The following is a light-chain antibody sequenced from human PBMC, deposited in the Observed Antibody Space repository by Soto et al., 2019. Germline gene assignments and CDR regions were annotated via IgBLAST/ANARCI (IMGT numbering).Light chain of an antibody. J-gene: IGKJ5*01. Sequence: ETLLTHLPLSLSVTPGEPASISCRSSQSLLHTNAYHYLDWYLQKPGQSPQLLIYLASYRASGVPDRFSGSGSGTEFTLRISRVEAEDVGVYYCMQPLDLPVTFGQGTRLEIK. CDR1: QSLLHTNAYHY. CDR2: LAS. V-gene: IGKV2-28*01. CDR3: MQPLDLPVT.